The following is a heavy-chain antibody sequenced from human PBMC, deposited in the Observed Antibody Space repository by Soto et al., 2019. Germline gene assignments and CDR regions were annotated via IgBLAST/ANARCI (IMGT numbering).Heavy chain of an antibody. CDR1: GGSISGYF. CDR2: IHYSGST. V-gene: IGHV4-59*01. CDR3: ARYGCSGGRCYYFDY. D-gene: IGHD2-15*01. J-gene: IGHJ4*02. Sequence: QVQLQESGPGLVKPSETLSLTCTVSGGSISGYFWSWIRQSPGKGLEWIGYIHYSGSTHYNPSLKSRVTIAVDTSKNQFSLKLSSVSAADTAVYYCARYGCSGGRCYYFDYWGQGTLVTVSS.